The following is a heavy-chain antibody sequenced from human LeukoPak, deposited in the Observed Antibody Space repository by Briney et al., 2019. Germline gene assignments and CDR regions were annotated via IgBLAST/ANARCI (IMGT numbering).Heavy chain of an antibody. J-gene: IGHJ4*02. V-gene: IGHV3-7*01. CDR2: IKQDGSEK. Sequence: PGGSLRLACAASGFTVSSYWMSWVRPAPGKGLEWVANIKQDGSEKYYVDSVKARFTISRDNAKNSLYLQMNSLRAEDTAVYYCAREKSQGYCSGGSCSNLDYWGQGTLVTVSS. CDR3: AREKSQGYCSGGSCSNLDY. D-gene: IGHD2-15*01. CDR1: GFTVSSYW.